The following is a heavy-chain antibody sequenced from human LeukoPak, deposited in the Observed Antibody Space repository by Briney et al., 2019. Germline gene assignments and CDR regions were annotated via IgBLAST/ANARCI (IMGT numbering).Heavy chain of an antibody. V-gene: IGHV3-21*04. D-gene: IGHD3-10*01. CDR2: ISSSSTYK. CDR3: AKLGGSGSYTRFYFDY. J-gene: IGHJ4*02. Sequence: GGSLRLSCAASGFTFSSYSMNWVRQAPGKGLEWVSSISSSSTYKYYADSVRGRFTISRDNSKNTLYLQMNSLRAEDTAVYYCAKLGGSGSYTRFYFDYWGQGTLVTVSS. CDR1: GFTFSSYS.